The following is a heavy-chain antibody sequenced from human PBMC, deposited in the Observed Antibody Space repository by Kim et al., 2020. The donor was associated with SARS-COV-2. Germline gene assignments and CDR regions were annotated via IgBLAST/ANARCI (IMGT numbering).Heavy chain of an antibody. CDR1: GGSISSYY. CDR3: AGALVKYYDFWSGYYSNY. J-gene: IGHJ6*01. D-gene: IGHD3-3*01. V-gene: IGHV4-59*01. Sequence: SETLSLTCTVSGGSISSYYWSWIRQPPGKGLEWIGYIYYSGSTNYNPSLKSRVTISVDTSKNQFSLKLSSVTAADTAVYYCAGALVKYYDFWSGYYSNY. CDR2: IYYSGST.